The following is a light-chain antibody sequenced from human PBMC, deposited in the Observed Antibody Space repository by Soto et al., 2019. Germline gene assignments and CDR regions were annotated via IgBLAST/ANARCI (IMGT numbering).Light chain of an antibody. CDR2: GAS. J-gene: IGKJ3*01. CDR3: QQYGSSPPFT. V-gene: IGKV3-20*01. CDR1: QSVSSSY. Sequence: EIVLTQSPGTLSLSPGERATLSCRASQSVSSSYLAWYQQKPGQAPRLLIYGASSRATGSPDRFSGSGSGTDFTITISRLEPEDFAVYYCQQYGSSPPFTFGPGTKVDIK.